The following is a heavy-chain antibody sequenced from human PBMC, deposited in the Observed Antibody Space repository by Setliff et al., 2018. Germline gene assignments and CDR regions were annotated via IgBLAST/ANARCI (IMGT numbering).Heavy chain of an antibody. CDR3: ASAGHSGSWFPFDAFHI. V-gene: IGHV3-43D*04. CDR1: GFTFHDYG. J-gene: IGHJ3*02. Sequence: GGSLRLSCEVSGFTFHDYGMHWVRQTPGKGLEWVSFINWAGGTTSYADSVKGRFTISRDNNKNSLYLQMNSLRAEDTAVYYCASAGHSGSWFPFDAFHIWGQGTMVTVSS. D-gene: IGHD6-13*01. CDR2: INWAGGTT.